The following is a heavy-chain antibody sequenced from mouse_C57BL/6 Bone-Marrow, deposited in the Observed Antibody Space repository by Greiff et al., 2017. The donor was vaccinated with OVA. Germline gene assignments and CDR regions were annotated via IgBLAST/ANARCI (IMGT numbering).Heavy chain of an antibody. Sequence: EVKLMESGGGLVKPGGSLKLSCAASGFTFSSYAMSWVRQTPEKRLEWVATISDGGSYTYYPDNVKGRFTISRDNAKNNLYLQMSHLKSEDTAMYYCAREEGIFTTVVATNAMDYWGQGTSVTVSS. J-gene: IGHJ4*01. CDR2: ISDGGSYT. V-gene: IGHV5-4*01. D-gene: IGHD1-1*01. CDR3: AREEGIFTTVVATNAMDY. CDR1: GFTFSSYA.